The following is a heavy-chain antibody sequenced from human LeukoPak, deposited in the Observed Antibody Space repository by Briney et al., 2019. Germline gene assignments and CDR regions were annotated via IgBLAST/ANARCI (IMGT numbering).Heavy chain of an antibody. V-gene: IGHV3-21*01. CDR3: ARDFSRYYDSSGYYTDY. D-gene: IGHD3-22*01. CDR1: GFTFSNYK. Sequence: GGSLRLSCAASGFTFSNYKMNWVRQAPGKGLEWVSSISSSSSYIYYADSVKGRFTISRDNAKNSLYLQMNSLRAEDTAVYYCARDFSRYYDSSGYYTDYWGQGTLVTVSS. CDR2: ISSSSSYI. J-gene: IGHJ4*02.